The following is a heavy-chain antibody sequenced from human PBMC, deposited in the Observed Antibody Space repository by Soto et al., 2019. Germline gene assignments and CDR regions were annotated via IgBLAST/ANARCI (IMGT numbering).Heavy chain of an antibody. V-gene: IGHV4-30-2*06. CDR3: APLSVSLSGPYGIHV. J-gene: IGHJ6*02. CDR2: TYQSGSA. CDR1: GGSISSGGYS. D-gene: IGHD2-15*01. Sequence: PSETLSLTCTVSGGSISSGGYSWTWIRQSPGKGLEWIGYTYQSGSAYYNPSLKSRVTLSVDTSKNQFSVRLNSVTASDTAVYYCAPLSVSLSGPYGIHVWGQGTTVTVSS.